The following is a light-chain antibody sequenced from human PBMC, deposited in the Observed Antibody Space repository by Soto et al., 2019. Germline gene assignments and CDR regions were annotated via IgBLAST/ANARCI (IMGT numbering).Light chain of an antibody. J-gene: IGLJ1*01. CDR1: SSDVGGYNY. V-gene: IGLV2-14*03. CDR2: DVN. CDR3: SSYTTSSTLGV. Sequence: QSALTQPASVSGSPGQSITISCTGTSSDVGGYNYVSWYQQHPGKAPKLMIYDVNNRPSGVSNRFSGSKSGNTASLTISGFQAEDEADYYCSSYTTSSTLGVFGTGTKVTVL.